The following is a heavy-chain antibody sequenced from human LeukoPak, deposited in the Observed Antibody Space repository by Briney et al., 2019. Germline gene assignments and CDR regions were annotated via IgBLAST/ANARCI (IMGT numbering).Heavy chain of an antibody. V-gene: IGHV3-23*01. CDR2: ISGSGGST. CDR1: GFTFSSYA. CDR3: AKPPRYYDSSGYGNY. Sequence: GGSLRLSCAASGFTFSSYAMSWVRQAPGKGLEWVSAISGSGGSTYYADSVKGRFTISRDNSKNTLYLPMNSLRAEDTAVYYCAKPPRYYDSSGYGNYWGQGTLVTVSS. J-gene: IGHJ4*02. D-gene: IGHD3-22*01.